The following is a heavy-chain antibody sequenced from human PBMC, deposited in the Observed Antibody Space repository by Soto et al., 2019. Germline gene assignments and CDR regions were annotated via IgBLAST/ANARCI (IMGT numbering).Heavy chain of an antibody. D-gene: IGHD3-3*01. CDR2: ISPKNGNT. CDR1: GYSFSTYD. CDR3: ATSYDSGFDP. Sequence: GASVKVSCKASGYSFSTYDISWLRQAPGQGPEWMGRISPKNGNTNYAQNLQDRVTTTADTSSSTAYMELRGLRSDDTAKYYCATSYDSGFDPWGQGTLVTVSS. J-gene: IGHJ5*02. V-gene: IGHV1-18*04.